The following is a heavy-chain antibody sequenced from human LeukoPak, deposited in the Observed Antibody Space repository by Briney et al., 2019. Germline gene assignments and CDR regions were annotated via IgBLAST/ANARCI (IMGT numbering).Heavy chain of an antibody. CDR1: GGSISSSSYY. J-gene: IGHJ2*01. D-gene: IGHD6-19*01. Sequence: SETLSLTCTVSGGSISSSSYYWGWIRQPPGKGLEWIGYIYHSGSTYYSPSLKSRVTISVDRSKNQFSLKLSSVTAADTAVYYCARDRSSSGWFCYFDLWGRGTLVTVSS. CDR3: ARDRSSSGWFCYFDL. V-gene: IGHV4-30-2*01. CDR2: IYHSGST.